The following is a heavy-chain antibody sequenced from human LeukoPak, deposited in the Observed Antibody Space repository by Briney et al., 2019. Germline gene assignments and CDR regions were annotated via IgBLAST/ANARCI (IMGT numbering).Heavy chain of an antibody. CDR1: GDSVSSGDYY. J-gene: IGHJ4*02. CDR3: ARWYYYGSGRRQFDY. CDR2: IYYSGIT. D-gene: IGHD3-10*01. V-gene: IGHV4-30-4*01. Sequence: PSETLSLTCTVSGDSVSSGDYYWTWIRQPPGKGLEWIGYIYYSGITSYNPTLKSRITISVDTSRNHFSLRLTSVTAADTAVFYCARWYYYGSGRRQFDYWGQGTLVTVSS.